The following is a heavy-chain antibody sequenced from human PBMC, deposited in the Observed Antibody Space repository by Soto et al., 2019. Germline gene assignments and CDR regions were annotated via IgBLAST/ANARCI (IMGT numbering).Heavy chain of an antibody. CDR2: ISPGGSDT. CDR3: ARTSASDYYYYGMDV. V-gene: IGHV5-51*01. CDR1: GYSFTPYW. Sequence: GESLTISCTCSGYSFTPYWIGWVRQMPGKGLEWMGIISPGGSDTRYSPSFQGQVTISADKSISTAYLQWSSLKASDTAMYYCARTSASDYYYYGMDVWGQGTTVTVSS. J-gene: IGHJ6*02.